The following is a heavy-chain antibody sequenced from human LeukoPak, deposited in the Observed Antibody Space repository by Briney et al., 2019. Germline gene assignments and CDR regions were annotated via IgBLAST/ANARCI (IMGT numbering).Heavy chain of an antibody. CDR2: INHSGST. Sequence: PSETLSLTCAVYGGSFSGYYWSWIRQPPGKGLEWIGEINHSGSTNYNPSLKSRVTISVDTSKNQFSLKLSSVTAADTAVYYCARSLNYAFDIWGQGTMVTVSS. CDR3: ARSLNYAFDI. CDR1: GGSFSGYY. J-gene: IGHJ3*02. V-gene: IGHV4-34*01.